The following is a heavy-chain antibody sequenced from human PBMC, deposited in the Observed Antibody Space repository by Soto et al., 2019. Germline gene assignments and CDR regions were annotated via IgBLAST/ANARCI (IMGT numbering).Heavy chain of an antibody. J-gene: IGHJ4*02. CDR2: IKSKADVGTT. D-gene: IGHD2-8*01. CDR3: TTDIRSFWYCTNGVCDTEYFDY. V-gene: IGHV3-15*07. CDR1: GFTFSNAW. Sequence: PGGSLRLSCAACGFTFSNAWMNWVRQAPEEGMESQGCIKSKADVGTTDYASPVKGRFTISRDISKNALYLQMNSLKTEDTAVYYCTTDIRSFWYCTNGVCDTEYFDYWGQGTLFTVSS.